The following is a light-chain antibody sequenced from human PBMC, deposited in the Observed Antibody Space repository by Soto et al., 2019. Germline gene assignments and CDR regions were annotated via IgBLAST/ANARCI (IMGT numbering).Light chain of an antibody. Sequence: EIVMTQSPVILSVSPGERATLSCRASQSIDTNLAWYQQKPGQAPRLLIYGATTRAAGIPDRFSGSGSGTDFSLTISSLQSEDLAVYHCQQYITWFTFGGGTKVETK. CDR3: QQYITWFT. CDR2: GAT. J-gene: IGKJ4*01. V-gene: IGKV3-15*01. CDR1: QSIDTN.